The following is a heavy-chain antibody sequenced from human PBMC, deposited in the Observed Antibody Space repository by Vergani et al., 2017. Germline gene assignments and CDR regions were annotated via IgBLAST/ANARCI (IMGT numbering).Heavy chain of an antibody. CDR3: ARGVGRATVVTPDNWFDP. V-gene: IGHV4-39*07. CDR1: GGSISSSSYY. Sequence: QLQLQESGPGLVKPSETLSLTCTVSGGSISSSSYYWGWIRQPPGKGLEWIGSIYYSGSTYYNPSLKSRVTISVDTSKNQFSLKLSSVTAADTAVYYCARGVGRATVVTPDNWFDPWGQGTLVTVSS. J-gene: IGHJ5*02. D-gene: IGHD4-23*01. CDR2: IYYSGST.